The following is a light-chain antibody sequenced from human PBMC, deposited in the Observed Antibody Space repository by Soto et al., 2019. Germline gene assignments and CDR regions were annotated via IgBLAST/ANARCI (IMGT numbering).Light chain of an antibody. J-gene: IGLJ1*01. Sequence: QSVLAQPASVSGSPGQSITISCTGTSSDVGGSNFVSWYQQHPGKPPKLIIYDVANRPSGVSNRFSGSKSGSTASLIISRLQTEDEADYYCVSYTSSTTYVFGTGTKVT. CDR1: SSDVGGSNF. V-gene: IGLV2-14*03. CDR2: DVA. CDR3: VSYTSSTTYV.